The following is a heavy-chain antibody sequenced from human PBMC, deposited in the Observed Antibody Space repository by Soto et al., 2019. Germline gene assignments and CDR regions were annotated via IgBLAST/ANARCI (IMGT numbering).Heavy chain of an antibody. V-gene: IGHV3-9*01. Sequence: EVQLVESGGGLVQPGRSLRLSCAASGFTFDDYAMHWVRQAPGKGLEWVSGISWNSGSIGYADSVKGRFTISRDNAKNSLYLQMNSLRAEDTALYYCAKGVWDYDFWSRRDSLYYFDYWGQGTLVTVSS. CDR1: GFTFDDYA. CDR3: AKGVWDYDFWSRRDSLYYFDY. J-gene: IGHJ4*02. D-gene: IGHD3-3*01. CDR2: ISWNSGSI.